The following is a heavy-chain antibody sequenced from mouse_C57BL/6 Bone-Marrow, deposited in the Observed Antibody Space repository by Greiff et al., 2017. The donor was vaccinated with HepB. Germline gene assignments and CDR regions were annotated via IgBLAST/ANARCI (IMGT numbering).Heavy chain of an antibody. J-gene: IGHJ2*01. Sequence: QVQLQESGAELVRPGASVTLSSKASAYTFTDYEMHWVKQTPVHGLEWIGAIDPETGGTAYNQKFKGKAILTADKSSSTAYMELRSLTSEDSAVYYCALRAGDYWGQGTTLTVSS. D-gene: IGHD2-12*01. CDR2: IDPETGGT. CDR3: ALRAGDY. V-gene: IGHV1-15*01. CDR1: AYTFTDYE.